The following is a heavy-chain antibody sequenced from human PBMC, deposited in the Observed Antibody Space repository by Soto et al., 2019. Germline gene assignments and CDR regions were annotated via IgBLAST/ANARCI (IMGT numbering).Heavy chain of an antibody. CDR2: MNPNSGNT. J-gene: IGHJ4*02. Sequence: QVQLVQSGAEVKKPGASVKVSCKASGYTFTSYDINWVRQATGQGLEWMGWMNPNSGNTGYAQKFKGRVSMTRTTSISTAYMGLSSLRSEDTAVYYCASNPQQLYWFDYWGQGTLVTVSS. CDR3: ASNPQQLYWFDY. V-gene: IGHV1-8*01. CDR1: GYTFTSYD. D-gene: IGHD6-13*01.